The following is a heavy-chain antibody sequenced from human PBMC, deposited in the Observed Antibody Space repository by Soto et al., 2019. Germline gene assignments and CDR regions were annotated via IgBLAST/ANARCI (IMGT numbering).Heavy chain of an antibody. CDR3: ASRALDYGDFTDY. V-gene: IGHV1-18*01. CDR1: GYTFSSYW. Sequence: GGPVKVSCKASGYTFSSYWISWGGQAPGQGLEWMGWISAYNGNTDYAQKLQGRVTMTTDTSTSTAYMELRSLRSDDTAVYYCASRALDYGDFTDYWGQGTLVTVSS. J-gene: IGHJ4*02. D-gene: IGHD4-17*01. CDR2: ISAYNGNT.